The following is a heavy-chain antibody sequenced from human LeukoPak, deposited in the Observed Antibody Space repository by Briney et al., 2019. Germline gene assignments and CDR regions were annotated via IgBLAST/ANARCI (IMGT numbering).Heavy chain of an antibody. V-gene: IGHV3-53*01. Sequence: GGSLRLSCAASGFTVSSNYVSWVRQAPGKGLEWVSVIYSGGDTYYADSVKGRLTLSRDNSNNLLYLQMNSLRAEDTAVYYCARGGAARSAGHWGQGALVTVSS. CDR3: ARGGAARSAGH. J-gene: IGHJ4*02. D-gene: IGHD6-6*01. CDR1: GFTVSSNY. CDR2: IYSGGDT.